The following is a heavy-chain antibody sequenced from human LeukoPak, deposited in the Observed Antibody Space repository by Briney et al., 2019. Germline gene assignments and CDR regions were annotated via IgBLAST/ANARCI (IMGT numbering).Heavy chain of an antibody. CDR2: IRYDGSNK. Sequence: GGSLRLSCAASGFTFSSYGMHWVRQAPGKGLEWVAFIRYDGSNKYYADSVKGRFTISRDNSKNTLYLQMNSLRAEDTAVYYCAKGVAARLIGGWFDPWGQGTLVTVSS. V-gene: IGHV3-30*02. J-gene: IGHJ5*02. D-gene: IGHD6-6*01. CDR3: AKGVAARLIGGWFDP. CDR1: GFTFSSYG.